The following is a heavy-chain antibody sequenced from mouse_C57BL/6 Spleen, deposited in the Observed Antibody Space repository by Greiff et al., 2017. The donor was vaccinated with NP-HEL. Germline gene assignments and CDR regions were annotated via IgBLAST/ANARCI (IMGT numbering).Heavy chain of an antibody. D-gene: IGHD2-1*01. CDR2: IDPSDSYT. CDR1: GYTFTSYW. V-gene: IGHV1-50*01. J-gene: IGHJ4*01. Sequence: QVQLQQPGAELVKPGASVKLSCKASGYTFTSYWMQWVKQRPGQGLEWIGEIDPSDSYTNYNQKFKGKATLTVDTSSSTAYMQLSSLTSEDSAVYYCARRLIYYGNPYYAMDYWGQGTSVTVSS. CDR3: ARRLIYYGNPYYAMDY.